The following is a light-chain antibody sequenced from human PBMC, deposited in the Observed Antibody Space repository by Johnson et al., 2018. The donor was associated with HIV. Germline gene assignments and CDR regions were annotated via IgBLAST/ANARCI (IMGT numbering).Light chain of an antibody. Sequence: QSVLSQPPSVSAAPGQKVTISCSGSSSNIGNNYVSWYQQLPGTAPKLLIYRNNQRPSGVPDRFSGSKSGTSATLGITGLQTGDEADYYCGTWDSSLSVDVFGTGTKVTVL. CDR3: GTWDSSLSVDV. CDR2: RNN. V-gene: IGLV1-51*02. J-gene: IGLJ1*01. CDR1: SSNIGNNY.